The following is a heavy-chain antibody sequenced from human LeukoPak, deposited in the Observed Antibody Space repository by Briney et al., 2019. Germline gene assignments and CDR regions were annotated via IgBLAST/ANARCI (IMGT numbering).Heavy chain of an antibody. Sequence: VRSLRLSCAASGFTFSSAWMHSVRQAPGKGLVWVSRITDGATTTYADSVRGRFTISRDNAKNILYLQMNSLRAEDTAVYYCVRDRVGPDYWGQGTLVTVSS. V-gene: IGHV3-74*03. CDR3: VRDRVGPDY. D-gene: IGHD1-26*01. CDR1: GFTFSSAW. CDR2: ITDGATT. J-gene: IGHJ4*02.